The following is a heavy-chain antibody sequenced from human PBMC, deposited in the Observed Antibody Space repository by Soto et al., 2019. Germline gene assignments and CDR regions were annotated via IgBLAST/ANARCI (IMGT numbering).Heavy chain of an antibody. CDR3: AKARVFGVVISRYFDY. Sequence: QVQLVESGGGVVQPGRSLRLSCAASGFTFSSYAMHWVRQAPGKGLEWVAVISYDGSNKYYADSVKGRFTISRDNSKNTLYLQMNSLRAEDTAVYYCAKARVFGVVISRYFDYWGQGTLVTVSS. V-gene: IGHV3-30-3*01. J-gene: IGHJ4*02. D-gene: IGHD3-3*01. CDR1: GFTFSSYA. CDR2: ISYDGSNK.